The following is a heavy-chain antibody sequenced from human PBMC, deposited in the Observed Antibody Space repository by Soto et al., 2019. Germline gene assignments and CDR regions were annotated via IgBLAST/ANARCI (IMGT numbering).Heavy chain of an antibody. J-gene: IGHJ4*02. CDR2: IYWDDDK. V-gene: IGHV2-5*02. D-gene: IGHD3-3*01. CDR3: AHRVLRTVFGLVTTTAIYFDF. CDR1: GFSLTTSGVG. Sequence: QITLKESGPTVVKPTETLTLTCTFSGFSLTTSGVGVGWVRQSPGKAPEWLAIIYWDDDKRYSTSLKSRLTITKDTSKNQVVLTMANVDPADTATYYCAHRVLRTVFGLVTTTAIYFDFWAQGTPVVVSS.